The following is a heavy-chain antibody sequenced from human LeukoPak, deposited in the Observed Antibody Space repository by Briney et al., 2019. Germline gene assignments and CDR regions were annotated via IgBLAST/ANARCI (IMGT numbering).Heavy chain of an antibody. Sequence: SETLSLTCTVSGGSLSSYYWSWIRQPAGKGLEWIGRIYTSGSTYYNPSLKSRVTISIDTSKNQISLRLTSVTATDTAMYYCARQTGSGLFTLPGGQGTLVTVSS. D-gene: IGHD3/OR15-3a*01. J-gene: IGHJ4*02. V-gene: IGHV4-4*07. CDR3: ARQTGSGLFTLP. CDR1: GGSLSSYY. CDR2: IYTSGST.